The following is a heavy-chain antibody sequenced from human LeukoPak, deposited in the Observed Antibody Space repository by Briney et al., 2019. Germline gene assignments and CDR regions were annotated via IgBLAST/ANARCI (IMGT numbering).Heavy chain of an antibody. J-gene: IGHJ4*02. CDR3: ASLSDYGDYSDYPNFDY. V-gene: IGHV1-2*02. CDR1: GYTFTSYY. CDR2: INPNSGGT. D-gene: IGHD4-17*01. Sequence: ASVKVSCKASGYTFTSYYMHWVRQAPGQGLEWMGWINPNSGGTNYAQKFQGRVTMTRDTSISTAYMELSRLRSDDTAVYYCASLSDYGDYSDYPNFDYWGQGTLVTVSS.